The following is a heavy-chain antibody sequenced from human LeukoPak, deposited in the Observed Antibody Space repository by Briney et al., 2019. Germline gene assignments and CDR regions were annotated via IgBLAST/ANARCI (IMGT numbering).Heavy chain of an antibody. Sequence: GGSLRLSCAASGFTFSSYWMHWVRHAPGKGLVRVSRINSDGSSTSYADSVKGRFTISRDNAKNTLYLQMSSLRAEDTAVYYCAITPSSYGPGFDYWGQGTLVTVSS. D-gene: IGHD1-26*01. CDR3: AITPSSYGPGFDY. V-gene: IGHV3-74*01. J-gene: IGHJ4*02. CDR2: INSDGSST. CDR1: GFTFSSYW.